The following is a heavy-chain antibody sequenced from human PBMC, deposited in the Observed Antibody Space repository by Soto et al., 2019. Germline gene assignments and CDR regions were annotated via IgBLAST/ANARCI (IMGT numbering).Heavy chain of an antibody. CDR3: AKNPNYYYYMDV. V-gene: IGHV3-11*01. CDR1: GFTFRDNY. J-gene: IGHJ6*03. CDR2: ITSSGSYR. Sequence: QVQLVESGGGLVKPGGSLRLSCAASGFTFRDNYMTWIRQAPGKGLQWISYITSSGSYRHYAGSVKGRFTNSRDNANNSLYLQMNNLRAEDTAVYYCAKNPNYYYYMDVWGKGTTVIVSS.